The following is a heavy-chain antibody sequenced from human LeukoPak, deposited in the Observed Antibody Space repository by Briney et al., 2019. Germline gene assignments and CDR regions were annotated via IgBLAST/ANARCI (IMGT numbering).Heavy chain of an antibody. J-gene: IGHJ4*02. D-gene: IGHD5-24*01. CDR3: ARGSGWLQLYYFDY. Sequence: SETLSLTCTVSGGSISSYYWNWIRQPPGKGLEWIGYIYYSGSTNYNPSLKSRVTISVDTSKNQFSLKLSSVTAADTAVYYCARGSGWLQLYYFDYWGQGTLVTVSS. CDR1: GGSISSYY. CDR2: IYYSGST. V-gene: IGHV4-59*01.